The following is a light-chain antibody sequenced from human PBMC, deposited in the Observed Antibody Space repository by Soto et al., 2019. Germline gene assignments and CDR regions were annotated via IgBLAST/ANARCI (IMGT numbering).Light chain of an antibody. Sequence: QSALTQPASVSGSPGQSVTISCTGTSSDVGAYNYVSWYQRHAGKGPKLIIYDVTERPSGVPDRFSASKSGNTASLTISGLQTDDEGDYYCSSYAGNYVYVFGSGTKATV. CDR3: SSYAGNYVYV. J-gene: IGLJ1*01. CDR2: DVT. V-gene: IGLV2-11*01. CDR1: SSDVGAYNY.